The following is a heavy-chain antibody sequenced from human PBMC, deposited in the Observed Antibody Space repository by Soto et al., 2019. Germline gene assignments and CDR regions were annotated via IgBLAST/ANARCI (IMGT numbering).Heavy chain of an antibody. CDR1: GGSISSYY. CDR2: IYYSGST. CDR3: ARRYGSCFDY. Sequence: QVQLQESGPGLVKPSETLSLTCTVSGGSISSYYWSWIRQPPGKGLEWIGYIYYSGSTNYNPSLKSRVTRSVDSPKTQFALKLSSVTAADTAVSYCARRYGSCFDYWGQGTLVTVAS. V-gene: IGHV4-59*08. D-gene: IGHD5-18*01. J-gene: IGHJ4*02.